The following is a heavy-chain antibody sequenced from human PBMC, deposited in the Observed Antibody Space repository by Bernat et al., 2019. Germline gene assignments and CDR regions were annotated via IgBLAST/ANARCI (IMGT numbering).Heavy chain of an antibody. Sequence: QLQLQESGPGLVKPSETLSLTCTVSGGSISSSSYYWGWIRQPPGKGLEWIGSIYYSGSTYYNPSLKSRVTISVDTSKNQFSLKLSSVTAADTAVYYCARDLLDCSGGSCYSSAFDIWGQGTMVTVSS. J-gene: IGHJ3*02. CDR1: GGSISSSSYY. V-gene: IGHV4-39*02. D-gene: IGHD2-15*01. CDR2: IYYSGST. CDR3: ARDLLDCSGGSCYSSAFDI.